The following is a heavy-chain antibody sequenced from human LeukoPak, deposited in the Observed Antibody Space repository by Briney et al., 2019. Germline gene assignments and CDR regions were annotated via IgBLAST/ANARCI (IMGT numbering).Heavy chain of an antibody. V-gene: IGHV4-39*01. J-gene: IGHJ4*02. D-gene: IGHD5-12*01. CDR1: GGSMSGSRNY. CDR3: ARHGYQWLKIFDY. CDR2: IYYSCST. Sequence: PSETLSLTCTVSGGSMSGSRNYWGWIRQPRGKGLEWIVSIYYSCSTYYNPSLKSRVTISVDTSKNQFSLKLSSVTAADTAVYYCARHGYQWLKIFDYWGQGTLVTVSS.